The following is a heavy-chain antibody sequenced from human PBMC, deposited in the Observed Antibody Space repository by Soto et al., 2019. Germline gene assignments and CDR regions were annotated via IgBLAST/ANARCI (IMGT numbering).Heavy chain of an antibody. CDR3: AGGSGFLIDQ. V-gene: IGHV3-7*01. D-gene: IGHD6-19*01. CDR2: IKEDGSQK. J-gene: IGHJ4*02. CDR1: GFTFSGFW. Sequence: EVQLVESGGGLVQPGGSLRLSCAASGFTFSGFWMNWVRQAPGKGLEWVAIIKEDGSQKYYVDSVKGRFTISRDNAKKSLYLQMDSLRVEDTAVYYCAGGSGFLIDQWGQGTPVTVSS.